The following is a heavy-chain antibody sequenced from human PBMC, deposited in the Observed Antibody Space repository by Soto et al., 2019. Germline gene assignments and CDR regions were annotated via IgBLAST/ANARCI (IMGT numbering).Heavy chain of an antibody. J-gene: IGHJ4*02. CDR3: ASSYGSGYPAFDY. V-gene: IGHV1-69*02. CDR2: VNPIVSMS. D-gene: IGHD3-10*01. Sequence: QVQLVQSGAEVKRPGSSVKVSCKASGDTFNFYSINWVRQAPGLGLEWMGRVNPIVSMSNYAKKFQGRVRISAAKSTRTAYIEPSSLRPEDTAIRCCASSYGSGYPAFDYWGEGILVTVSS. CDR1: GDTFNFYS.